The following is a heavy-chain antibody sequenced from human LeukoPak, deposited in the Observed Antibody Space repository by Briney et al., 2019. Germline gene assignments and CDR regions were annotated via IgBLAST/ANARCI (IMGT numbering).Heavy chain of an antibody. D-gene: IGHD3-3*01. CDR3: AGGGWNYYYYVDV. CDR2: IYYSGST. J-gene: IGHJ6*03. CDR1: GGSISSYY. Sequence: SETLSLTCTVSGGSISSYYWSWIRQPPGKGLEWIGYIYYSGSTNYNPSLKSRVTISVDTSKNQFSLKLSSVTAADTAVYYCAGGGWNYYYYVDVWGKGTTVTISS. V-gene: IGHV4-59*01.